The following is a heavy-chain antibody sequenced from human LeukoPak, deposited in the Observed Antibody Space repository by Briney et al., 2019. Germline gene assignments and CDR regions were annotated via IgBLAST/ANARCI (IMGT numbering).Heavy chain of an antibody. CDR2: IYSGGST. D-gene: IGHD3-10*01. CDR3: ARVFGYGSANDY. V-gene: IGHV3-53*01. J-gene: IGHJ4*02. CDR1: GVIVTSRY. Sequence: SGGSLRLSCAASGVIVTSRYMSRVRQAPGKGLEWVSVIYSGGSTYYADSVKGRFTVSRDNSKNTLYLQMNSLRAEDTAIYCCARVFGYGSANDYWGQGTLVTVSS.